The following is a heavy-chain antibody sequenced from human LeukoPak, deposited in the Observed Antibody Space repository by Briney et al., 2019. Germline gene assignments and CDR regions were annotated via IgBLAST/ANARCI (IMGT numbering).Heavy chain of an antibody. V-gene: IGHV4-59*01. CDR2: IYYSGST. D-gene: IGHD7-27*01. Sequence: SETLSLTCSVSGGSISSYYWSWIRQPPGKGLEWIGYIYYSGSTNYNPSLKSRVTTSVDTSKNQFSLKLSSVTAADTAVYYCARDSGKLGFDYWGQGTLVTVSS. CDR1: GGSISSYY. CDR3: ARDSGKLGFDY. J-gene: IGHJ4*02.